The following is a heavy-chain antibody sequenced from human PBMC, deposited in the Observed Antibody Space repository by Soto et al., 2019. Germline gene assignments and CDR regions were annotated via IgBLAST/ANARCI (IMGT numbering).Heavy chain of an antibody. D-gene: IGHD2-2*01. CDR3: ATAGYCSSTSCYEYAFDI. V-gene: IGHV1-24*01. CDR1: GYTLTELS. CDR2: FDPEDGET. Sequence: ASVKVSCEVSGYTLTELSMHWVRQAPGKGLEWMGGFDPEDGETIYAQKFQGRVTMTEDTSTDTAYMELSSLRSEDTAVYYCATAGYCSSTSCYEYAFDIWGQGTMVTVSS. J-gene: IGHJ3*02.